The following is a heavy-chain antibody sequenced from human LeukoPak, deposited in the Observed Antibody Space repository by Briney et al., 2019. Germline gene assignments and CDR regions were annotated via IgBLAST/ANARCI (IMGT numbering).Heavy chain of an antibody. CDR1: GFTFSSYW. V-gene: IGHV3-7*03. D-gene: IGHD3-10*01. CDR3: ARDKAYYGSGSYLDY. CDR2: IKQDGSEK. Sequence: EGSLKLSCAASGFTFSSYWMSWVRQAPGKGLEWVANIKQDGSEKYCVDSLKGRFTISRDNAKNSLYLQMNSLRAEDTAVYYCARDKAYYGSGSYLDYWGQGTLVTVSS. J-gene: IGHJ4*02.